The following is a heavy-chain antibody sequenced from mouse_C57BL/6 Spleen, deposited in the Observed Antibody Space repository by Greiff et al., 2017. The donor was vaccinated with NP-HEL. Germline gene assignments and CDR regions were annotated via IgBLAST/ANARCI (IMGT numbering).Heavy chain of an antibody. CDR1: GYTFTSYW. J-gene: IGHJ2*01. V-gene: IGHV1-61*01. CDR2: IYPSDSET. Sequence: QVQLQQPGAELVRPGSSVKLSCKASGYTFTSYWMDWVKQRPGQGLAWIGNIYPSDSETHYNQKFKDKATLTVDKSSSTAYMQLSSLTSEDSAVYYCARLGLRSGFDYWGQGTTLTVSS. CDR3: ARLGLRSGFDY. D-gene: IGHD4-1*01.